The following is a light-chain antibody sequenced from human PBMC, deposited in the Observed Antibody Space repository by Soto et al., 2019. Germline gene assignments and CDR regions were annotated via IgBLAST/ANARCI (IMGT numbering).Light chain of an antibody. Sequence: DIQMTQSPSTLSASVRDRVTIARRASQSISSRVAWYQQKPGKAPKLLIYDASTLESGVPSRFSGSGSGAEFTLVISSLQPDDVATYYCHQYNTYSGSFGQGTKVDIK. CDR1: QSISSR. V-gene: IGKV1-5*01. J-gene: IGKJ1*01. CDR3: HQYNTYSGS. CDR2: DAS.